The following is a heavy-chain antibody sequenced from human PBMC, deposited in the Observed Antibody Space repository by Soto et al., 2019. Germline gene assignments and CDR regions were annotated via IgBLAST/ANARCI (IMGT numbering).Heavy chain of an antibody. V-gene: IGHV1-8*01. Sequence: QVQLVQSGAEVKKPGASVKVSCKASGYTFSSYDINWVRQATGQGLEWMGWMNPNSGNTGYAQKFQGRVTMTRNTSISTGYMEMSNKRSEDTDEYYCAIRDQRCERHWFDPWGQGNLVTVSS. CDR2: MNPNSGNT. CDR3: AIRDQRCERHWFDP. D-gene: IGHD4-17*01. J-gene: IGHJ5*02. CDR1: GYTFSSYD.